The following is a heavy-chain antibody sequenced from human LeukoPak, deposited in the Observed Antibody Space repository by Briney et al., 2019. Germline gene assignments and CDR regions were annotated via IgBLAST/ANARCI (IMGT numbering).Heavy chain of an antibody. D-gene: IGHD2/OR15-2a*01. CDR2: VSAYNGKT. Sequence: SVKVSCKASGYTLTSYYVHWVRQAPGQGLEWMGWVSAYNGKTNYAQSLQDRVTMTTDTSTSTVYMELRSLRSDDTALYYCARGDTFLPTHYFDPWGQGTLVTVSS. CDR1: GYTLTSYY. V-gene: IGHV1-18*04. J-gene: IGHJ5*02. CDR3: ARGDTFLPTHYFDP.